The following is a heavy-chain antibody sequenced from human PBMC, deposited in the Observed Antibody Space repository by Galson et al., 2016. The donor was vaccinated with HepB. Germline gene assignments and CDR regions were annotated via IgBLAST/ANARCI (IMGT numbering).Heavy chain of an antibody. CDR3: ARDANWGAFGYGMDV. CDR2: IYHGGASGGP. Sequence: SQTLSLTCTVSGASISSPYWNWIRQPPGKGLEWMGYIYHGGASGGPSYKPSLKRRVTISVDTSKNQLSLKLTFVTAADTAVYFCARDANWGAFGYGMDVWGQGTTVTVSS. D-gene: IGHD7-27*01. J-gene: IGHJ6*02. V-gene: IGHV4-59*11. CDR1: GASISSPY.